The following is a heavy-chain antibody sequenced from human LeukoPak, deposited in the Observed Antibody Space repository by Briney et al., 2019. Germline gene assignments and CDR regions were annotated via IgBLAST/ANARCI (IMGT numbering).Heavy chain of an antibody. CDR3: ARDRDRSGCPYYYYGMDV. CDR1: GFTFSSYS. CDR2: ISSSSSYI. D-gene: IGHD3-22*01. J-gene: IGHJ6*02. V-gene: IGHV3-21*01. Sequence: GGSLRLSCAASGFTFSSYSMNWVRQAPGKGLEWVSSISSSSSYIYYADSVKGRFTISRDNAKNSLYLQMNSLRAEDTAVYYCARDRDRSGCPYYYYGMDVWGQGTTVTVSS.